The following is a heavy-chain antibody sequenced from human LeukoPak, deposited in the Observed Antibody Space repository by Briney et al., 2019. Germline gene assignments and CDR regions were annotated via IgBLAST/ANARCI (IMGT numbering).Heavy chain of an antibody. V-gene: IGHV3-21*01. CDR3: ALVTTSDDFFI. Sequence: GGSLRLSCAASGFTLSSYSMNWVRQAPGKGLEWVSSISSSSSYIYYADSVKGRFTISRDNAKNSLYLQMNSLRAEVTGVYLCALVTTSDDFFILGQGTMVTVSS. D-gene: IGHD2-21*02. CDR2: ISSSSSYI. J-gene: IGHJ3*02. CDR1: GFTLSSYS.